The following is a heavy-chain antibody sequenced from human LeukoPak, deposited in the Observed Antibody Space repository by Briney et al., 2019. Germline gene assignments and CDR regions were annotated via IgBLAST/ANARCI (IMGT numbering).Heavy chain of an antibody. V-gene: IGHV3-11*01. CDR2: ISSSGSTI. J-gene: IGHJ3*02. D-gene: IGHD2-21*01. Sequence: GGSLRLSCAASGFTFSDYYMSWIRQAPGKGLEWVSYISSSGSTIYYADSVKGRFTISRDNAKNSLYLQMNSLRAEDTAVYYCARVGTVVVIPEAFDIWGQGTMVTVSS. CDR1: GFTFSDYY. CDR3: ARVGTVVVIPEAFDI.